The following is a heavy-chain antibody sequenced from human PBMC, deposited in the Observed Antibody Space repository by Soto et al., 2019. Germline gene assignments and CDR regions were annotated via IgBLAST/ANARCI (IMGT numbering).Heavy chain of an antibody. J-gene: IGHJ4*02. V-gene: IGHV3-23*01. D-gene: IGHD6-19*01. Sequence: EVQLLDSGGGLVQPGGSLRLSCAASGSTVSSYAMTWVRQSPGKGMEWVSAISGSGGSTYYADSVKGRFTISRDNSKNTLYLQMNSLRAEDTAVYYCARLPSIAVAGRREFDYWGQGTLVTVSS. CDR3: ARLPSIAVAGRREFDY. CDR2: ISGSGGST. CDR1: GSTVSSYA.